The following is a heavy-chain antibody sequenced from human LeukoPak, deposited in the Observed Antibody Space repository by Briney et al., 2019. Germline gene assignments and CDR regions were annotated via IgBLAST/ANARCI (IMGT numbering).Heavy chain of an antibody. D-gene: IGHD4-17*01. CDR2: INHSGST. Sequence: SETLSLTCTVSSGSISSSSYYWSWIRQPPGKGLEWIGEINHSGSTNYNPSLKSRVTISVDTSKNQFSLKLSSVTAADTAVYYCARGTIYGDDFDYWGQGTLVTVSS. V-gene: IGHV4-39*07. CDR1: SGSISSSSYY. CDR3: ARGTIYGDDFDY. J-gene: IGHJ4*02.